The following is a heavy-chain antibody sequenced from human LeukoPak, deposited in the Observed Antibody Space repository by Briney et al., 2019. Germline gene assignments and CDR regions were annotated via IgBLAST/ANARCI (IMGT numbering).Heavy chain of an antibody. CDR3: TFPYYDFWSGYSHRFDY. D-gene: IGHD3-3*01. CDR1: GGTFSSYA. V-gene: IGHV1-69*06. CDR2: IIPTFGTA. J-gene: IGHJ4*02. Sequence: SVKVSCKASGGTFSSYAISGVRQAPGEGLERMGRIIPTFGTANYAQKFQGRVTITADKSTSTAYMELSSLRSEDTAVYYCTFPYYDFWSGYSHRFDYWGQGTLVTVSS.